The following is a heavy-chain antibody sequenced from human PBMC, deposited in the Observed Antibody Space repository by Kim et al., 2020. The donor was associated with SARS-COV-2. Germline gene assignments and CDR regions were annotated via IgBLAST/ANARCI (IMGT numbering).Heavy chain of an antibody. CDR3: ARVGDSSGRWQYYFDY. J-gene: IGHJ4*02. Sequence: ASVKVSCKASGYTFTTNCCVHWVRQAPGHGLEWMGIINPVSGTTRYSQKFQGRLIMTSDTSTNTFYMDLNSLRSEDTAVYFCARVGDSSGRWQYYFDYWGQGTLVTVSS. V-gene: IGHV1-46*01. CDR1: GYTFTTNCC. CDR2: INPVSGTT. D-gene: IGHD3-22*01.